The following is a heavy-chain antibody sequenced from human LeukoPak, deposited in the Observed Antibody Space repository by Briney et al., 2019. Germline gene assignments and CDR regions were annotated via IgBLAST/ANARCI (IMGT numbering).Heavy chain of an antibody. Sequence: GESLKISCKGSGYSFTSYWIGWVRQMPGKGLEWMGIIYPGDSDIRYSPSFQGQVTISADKSISTAYLQWSSLKASDTAMYYCARHPRGILFVSWRRGYFDYWGQGTLVTVSS. CDR2: IYPGDSDI. CDR3: ARHPRGILFVSWRRGYFDY. CDR1: GYSFTSYW. J-gene: IGHJ4*02. D-gene: IGHD3-3*01. V-gene: IGHV5-51*01.